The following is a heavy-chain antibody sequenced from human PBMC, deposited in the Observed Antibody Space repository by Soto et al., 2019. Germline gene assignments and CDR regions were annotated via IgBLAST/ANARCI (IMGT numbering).Heavy chain of an antibody. V-gene: IGHV4-34*01. D-gene: IGHD3-10*01. CDR2: INHSGST. J-gene: IGHJ5*02. CDR1: GGSFSGYY. CDR3: ASLRSMVRGVITRYNWFDP. Sequence: PSETLSLTCAVYGGSFSGYYWSWIRQPPGKGLEWIGEINHSGSTNYNPSLKSRVTISVDTSKNQFSLKLSSVTAADTAVYYCASLRSMVRGVITRYNWFDPWGQGTLVTVSS.